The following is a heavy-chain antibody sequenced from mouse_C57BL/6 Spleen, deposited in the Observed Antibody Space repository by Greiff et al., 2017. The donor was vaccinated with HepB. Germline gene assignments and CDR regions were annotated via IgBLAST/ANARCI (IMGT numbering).Heavy chain of an antibody. Sequence: DVMLVESGGGLVKPGGSLKLSCAASGFTFSDYGMHWVRQAPEKGLEWVAYISSGSSTIYYADTLKGRFTISKDNAKNTLFLQMTSLRSEDTAMYYCARGGYYAMDYWGQGTSVTVSS. J-gene: IGHJ4*01. CDR3: ARGGYYAMDY. CDR2: ISSGSSTI. CDR1: GFTFSDYG. V-gene: IGHV5-17*01. D-gene: IGHD1-1*02.